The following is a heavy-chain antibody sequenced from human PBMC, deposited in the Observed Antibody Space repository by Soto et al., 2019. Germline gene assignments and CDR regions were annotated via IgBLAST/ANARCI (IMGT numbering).Heavy chain of an antibody. CDR2: ITESGYT. Sequence: PSETLSLTCTLSGGSIRSGDYSWTWIRQHPAKGLEWIGYITESGYTKYNPSLTGRLAISADTSKNQFSLEMTSVTAADTAVYYCAAIPRPFRYFGWFDPWGQGTQVTVSS. CDR1: GGSIRSGDYS. V-gene: IGHV4-31*03. D-gene: IGHD3-9*01. J-gene: IGHJ5*02. CDR3: AAIPRPFRYFGWFDP.